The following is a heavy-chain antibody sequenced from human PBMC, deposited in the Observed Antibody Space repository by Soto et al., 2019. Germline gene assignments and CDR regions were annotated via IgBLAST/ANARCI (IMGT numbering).Heavy chain of an antibody. CDR1: GYSFTSYW. D-gene: IGHD6-13*01. Sequence: GESLKISCKGSGYSFTSYWISWVRQMPGKGLEWMGRIDPSDSYTNYSPSFQGHVTISADKSISTAYLQWSSLKASDTAMYYCARAAAGTIYYYGMDVWGQGTTVTVSS. J-gene: IGHJ6*02. CDR2: IDPSDSYT. CDR3: ARAAAGTIYYYGMDV. V-gene: IGHV5-10-1*01.